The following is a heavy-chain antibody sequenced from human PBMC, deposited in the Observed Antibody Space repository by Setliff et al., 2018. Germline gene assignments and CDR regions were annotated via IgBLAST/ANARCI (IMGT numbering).Heavy chain of an antibody. V-gene: IGHV2-70*11. CDR3: AAASNYYDY. CDR1: GFSLSTSGIC. J-gene: IGHJ4*02. CDR2: IDWDDDK. Sequence: SGPTLVNPTQTLTLTCTFSGFSLSTSGICVSWIRQPPGKALEWLARIDWDDDKYYTPSLKTRLTISKDTSKNQVVLTMTNMDPVDTATYYCAAASNYYDYWGQGTLVTRLL.